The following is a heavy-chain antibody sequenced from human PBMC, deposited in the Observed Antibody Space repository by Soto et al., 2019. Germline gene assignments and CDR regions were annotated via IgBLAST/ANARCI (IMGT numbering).Heavy chain of an antibody. D-gene: IGHD2-15*01. V-gene: IGHV1-46*01. Sequence: QVQLVQSGAEVKKPGASVKVSCKASGYTFTSYYMHWVRQAPGQGLEWMGIINPSGGSTSYAQKFQGRVTMTRDTSTSTVYMELSSLRSEDTAVYYCARGLTVVVVAARGWFDPWGQGTLVTVSS. CDR2: INPSGGST. J-gene: IGHJ5*02. CDR1: GYTFTSYY. CDR3: ARGLTVVVVAARGWFDP.